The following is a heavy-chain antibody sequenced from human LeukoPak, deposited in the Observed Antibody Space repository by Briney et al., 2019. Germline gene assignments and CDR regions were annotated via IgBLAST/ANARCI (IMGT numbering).Heavy chain of an antibody. Sequence: GESLKISCKGSGCSFTTYWIAWVRQMPGKGLEWLGIIYPGDSDTRYSPSFQGQVTISADKSINTAYLRWSSLKASDTAMYYCARHYSSSSGDAFDIWGQGTMVTVSS. CDR2: IYPGDSDT. CDR1: GCSFTTYW. V-gene: IGHV5-51*01. J-gene: IGHJ3*02. D-gene: IGHD6-6*01. CDR3: ARHYSSSSGDAFDI.